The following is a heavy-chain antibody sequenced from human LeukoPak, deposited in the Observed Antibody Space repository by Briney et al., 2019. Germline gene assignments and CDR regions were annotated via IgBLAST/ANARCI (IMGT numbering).Heavy chain of an antibody. V-gene: IGHV3-30-3*01. CDR2: MSFDGINK. D-gene: IGHD2-2*01. CDR3: ARYCSSTNCYPPAFDY. Sequence: GGSLRLSCAGSGFIFSSFAMHWVRQAPGKGLEWVAVMSFDGINKYYADSVKGRFTISRDNSKNTLYLQMNSLRSEDTAVYYCARYCSSTNCYPPAFDYWGQGTLVTVSS. J-gene: IGHJ4*02. CDR1: GFIFSSFA.